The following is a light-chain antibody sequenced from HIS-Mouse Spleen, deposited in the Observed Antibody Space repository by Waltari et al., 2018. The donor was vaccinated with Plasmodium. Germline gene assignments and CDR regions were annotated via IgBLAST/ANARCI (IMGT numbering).Light chain of an antibody. J-gene: IGLJ1*01. CDR3: CSYAGSYTYV. CDR1: SSDVAGYNY. CDR2: DVS. Sequence: QSALTQPRSVSGSPGQSVTISCTGTSSDVAGYNYVSWYQQHPGKAPKLMIYDVSKRRSGVPDRFSGSKSGNTASLTISGLQAEDEADYYCCSYAGSYTYVFGTGTKVTVL. V-gene: IGLV2-11*01.